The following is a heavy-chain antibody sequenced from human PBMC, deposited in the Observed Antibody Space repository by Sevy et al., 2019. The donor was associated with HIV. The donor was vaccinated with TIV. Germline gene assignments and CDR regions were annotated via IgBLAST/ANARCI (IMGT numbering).Heavy chain of an antibody. CDR2: ISAYNGNT. CDR1: GYTFTSYG. CDR3: ARGPDILTGYYSHKYYYYYMDV. D-gene: IGHD3-9*01. J-gene: IGHJ6*03. Sequence: ASVKVSCKASGYTFTSYGISWVRQAPGQGLAWMGWISAYNGNTNYAQKLQGRVTMTTDTSTSTAYMELRSLRSDDTAVYYCARGPDILTGYYSHKYYYYYMDVWGKGTTVTVSS. V-gene: IGHV1-18*04.